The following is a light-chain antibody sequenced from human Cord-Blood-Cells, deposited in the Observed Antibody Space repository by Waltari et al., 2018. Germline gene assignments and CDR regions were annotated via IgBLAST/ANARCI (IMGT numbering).Light chain of an antibody. J-gene: IGKJ1*01. V-gene: IGKV1-5*03. CDR2: KAA. Sequence: DIQMTQSPSTLSASVGDRVTIACRASQSISSWLAWYQQKPGKAPKLLIYKAASLESGVPSRFSGSGYGTEFSLTISSVQPDEFATYYCQQYNSYSTFGQGTKVEIK. CDR3: QQYNSYST. CDR1: QSISSW.